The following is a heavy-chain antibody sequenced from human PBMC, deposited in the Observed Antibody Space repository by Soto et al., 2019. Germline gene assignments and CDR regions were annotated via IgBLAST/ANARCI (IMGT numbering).Heavy chain of an antibody. CDR2: INHSGST. CDR3: VRGRILRLRFGDFDS. Sequence: GSRRLSCAASGFTFSEYYMSWIRQAPGKGLEGIGEINHSGSTNYNPSLESRVTISLDTSKNQFSLDLTSVTAADTAVDYCVRGRILRLRFGDFDSWGQGTRVTVSS. J-gene: IGHJ4*02. CDR1: GFTFSEYY. D-gene: IGHD5-12*01. V-gene: IGHV4-34*01.